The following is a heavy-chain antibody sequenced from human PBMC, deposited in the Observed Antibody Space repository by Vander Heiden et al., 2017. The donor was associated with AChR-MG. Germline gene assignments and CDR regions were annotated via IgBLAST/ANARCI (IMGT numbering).Heavy chain of an antibody. J-gene: IGHJ4*02. V-gene: IGHV3-30-3*01. D-gene: IGHD1-7*01. Sequence: QLQLLKSGGGVVQPGGSRHLPCQASGFPFSSYAMHWVRQAPGKGLEWVAVISYDGSNKYYADSVKGRVTISRDNSKNTLYRQMNSLRAEDTAVYYCARDPTSPRVTITGTNFFYWGQGTLVTVSS. CDR2: ISYDGSNK. CDR1: GFPFSSYA. CDR3: ARDPTSPRVTITGTNFFY.